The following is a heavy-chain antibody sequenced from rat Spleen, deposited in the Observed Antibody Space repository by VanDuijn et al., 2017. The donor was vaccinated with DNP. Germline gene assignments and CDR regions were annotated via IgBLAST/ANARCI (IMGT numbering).Heavy chain of an antibody. CDR2: IGSDGYAP. V-gene: IGHV5-22*01. CDR3: IRWNSGHFDY. CDR1: GFTFSDYY. D-gene: IGHD4-3*01. J-gene: IGHJ2*01. Sequence: EVQFLESGGGLVQPGRSLKISCVASGFTFSDYYMAWVRQAPTKGLEWVAYIGSDGYAPYYGDSVKGRFTISRDNAKSTLYLQMNSLRSEDMATYYCIRWNSGHFDYWGQGVMVTVPS.